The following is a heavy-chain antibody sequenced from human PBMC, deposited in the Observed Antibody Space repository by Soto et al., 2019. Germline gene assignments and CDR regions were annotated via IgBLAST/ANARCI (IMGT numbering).Heavy chain of an antibody. J-gene: IGHJ6*02. CDR3: ARDLYSYYVFWSGSLPYYYYVMDV. V-gene: IGHV3-7*01. Sequence: PGGSLRLSCAASGFTFSSYWMSWVRQAPGKGLEWVANIKQDGSEKYYVDSVKGRFTISRDNAKNSLYLQMNSLRAEDTAVYYCARDLYSYYVFWSGSLPYYYYVMDVCGQGTTVTGSS. CDR2: IKQDGSEK. CDR1: GFTFSSYW. D-gene: IGHD3-3*01.